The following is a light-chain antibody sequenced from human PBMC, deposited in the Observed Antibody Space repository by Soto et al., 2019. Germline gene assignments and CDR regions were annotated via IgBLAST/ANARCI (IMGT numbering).Light chain of an antibody. CDR1: QSVISY. CDR2: GAS. V-gene: IGKV3-15*01. CDR3: QQYNNWPWRT. Sequence: EVVMTQSPVTLSVSPGEGATLSCRASQSVISYLAWYQQKPGQAPRLLIYGASTRATDVPARFSGSGSGTEFTLTISSLQSEDFGVYYCQQYNNWPWRTFGGGTKVEI. J-gene: IGKJ4*01.